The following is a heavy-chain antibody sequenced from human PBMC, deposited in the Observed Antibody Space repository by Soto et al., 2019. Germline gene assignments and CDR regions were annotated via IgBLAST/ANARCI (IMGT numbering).Heavy chain of an antibody. CDR2: ISYDGSNK. Sequence: QVQLVESGGGVVQPGRSLRLSCAASGFTFSSYGMHWVRQAPGKGLEWVAVISYDGSNKYYADSVKGRFTISRDNSKNPLYLQMNSLRAEDTAVYYCAKAVSYGSGLAGYFQHWGQGTLVTVSS. CDR1: GFTFSSYG. D-gene: IGHD3-10*01. CDR3: AKAVSYGSGLAGYFQH. V-gene: IGHV3-30*18. J-gene: IGHJ1*01.